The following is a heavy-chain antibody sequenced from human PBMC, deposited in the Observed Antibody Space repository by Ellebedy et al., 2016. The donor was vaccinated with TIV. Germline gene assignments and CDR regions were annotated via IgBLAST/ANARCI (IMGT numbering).Heavy chain of an antibody. J-gene: IGHJ4*02. D-gene: IGHD6-13*01. Sequence: AASVKVSCKASGYTFSSYFMHWVRQAPAQGLEWMGIINPSSGSTTYAQSLQGRLTMTRDTSTTTVNMELHSLRSEDTAVYYCAKSRSTGWLHTPDYWGQGTLVIVSS. CDR3: AKSRSTGWLHTPDY. V-gene: IGHV1-46*04. CDR1: GYTFSSYF. CDR2: INPSSGST.